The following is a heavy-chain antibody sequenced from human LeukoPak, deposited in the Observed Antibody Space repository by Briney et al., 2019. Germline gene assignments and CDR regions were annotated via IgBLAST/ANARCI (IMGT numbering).Heavy chain of an antibody. CDR3: AREAGATTNWFDP. CDR1: GFTFSSYA. V-gene: IGHV3-48*04. CDR2: ISSSGSTI. J-gene: IGHJ5*02. D-gene: IGHD1-26*01. Sequence: GGSLRLSCAASGFTFSSYAMSWVRQAPGKGLEWVSYISSSGSTIYYADSVKGRFTISRDNAKNSLYLQMNSLRAEDTAVYYCAREAGATTNWFDPWGQGTLVTVSS.